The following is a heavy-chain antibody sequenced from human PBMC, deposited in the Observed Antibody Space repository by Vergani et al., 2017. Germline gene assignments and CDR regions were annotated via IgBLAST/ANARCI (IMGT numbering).Heavy chain of an antibody. Sequence: QVQLVESGGGVVQPGRSLRLSCAASGFTFSSYGMHWVRQAPGKGLGWVAVIWYDGSNKYNADSVKGRFTISRDNSKNTLYLQMNSLRAEDTAVYYCARGENSSGYFALGLAFDIWGQGTMVTVSS. CDR2: IWYDGSNK. J-gene: IGHJ3*02. CDR3: ARGENSSGYFALGLAFDI. D-gene: IGHD3-22*01. V-gene: IGHV3-33*01. CDR1: GFTFSSYG.